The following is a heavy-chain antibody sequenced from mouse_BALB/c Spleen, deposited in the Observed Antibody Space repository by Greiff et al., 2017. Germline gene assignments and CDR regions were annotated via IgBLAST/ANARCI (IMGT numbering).Heavy chain of an antibody. CDR3: ARSPYGSGYWYFDV. J-gene: IGHJ1*01. V-gene: IGHV3-8*02. D-gene: IGHD1-1*01. CDR1: GDSITSGY. Sequence: EVQLVESGPRLVKPSQTLSLTCSVTGDSITSGYWNWIRKFPGNKLEYMGYISYSGSTYYNPSLKSRISITRDTSKNQYYLQLNSVTTEDTATYYCARSPYGSGYWYFDVWGAGTTVTVSS. CDR2: ISYSGST.